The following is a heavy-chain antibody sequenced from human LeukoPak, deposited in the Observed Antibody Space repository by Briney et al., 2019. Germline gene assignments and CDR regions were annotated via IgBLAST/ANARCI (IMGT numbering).Heavy chain of an antibody. CDR3: AKEVRGDAFDI. CDR1: GFTFSSYT. J-gene: IGHJ3*02. CDR2: ISSSSRYI. V-gene: IGHV3-21*01. D-gene: IGHD3-16*01. Sequence: PGGSLRLSCAASGFTFSSYTMNWVRQAPGKGLEWVSSISSSSRYIYYEDSVKGRFTISRDNTKNTLFLQMNSLRAEDTAVYYCAKEVRGDAFDIWGQGTMVTVSS.